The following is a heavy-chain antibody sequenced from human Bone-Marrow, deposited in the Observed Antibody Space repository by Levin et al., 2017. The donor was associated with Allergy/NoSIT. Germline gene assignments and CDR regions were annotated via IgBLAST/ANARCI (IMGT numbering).Heavy chain of an antibody. D-gene: IGHD5-18*01. CDR1: GFTFSSYS. Sequence: HSGGSLRLSCAASGFTFSSYSMHWFRQAPGKGLESVGVISHDGSNQYYPDSVKGRFTISRDNSKNTLNLQMNSLRTEDTAVYFCVRDEGGYSQIDYWGQGALVTVSS. V-gene: IGHV3-30-3*01. CDR2: ISHDGSNQ. CDR3: VRDEGGYSQIDY. J-gene: IGHJ4*02.